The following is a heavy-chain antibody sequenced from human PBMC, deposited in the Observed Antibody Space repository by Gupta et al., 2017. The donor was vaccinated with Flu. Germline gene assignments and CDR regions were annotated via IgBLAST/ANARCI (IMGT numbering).Heavy chain of an antibody. CDR1: GFIINAHW. D-gene: IGHD1-7*01. J-gene: IGHJ3*02. V-gene: IGHV3-7*01. CDR3: ARDAAELFDT. CDR2: IKYDGGET. Sequence: GFIINAHWMSWVRQAPGKGLEWVATIKYDGGETHYVDSVKGRFTISRNNAHDSVYLQMNSLRAEDSAMYYCARDAAELFDTWGQGTMVTVSS.